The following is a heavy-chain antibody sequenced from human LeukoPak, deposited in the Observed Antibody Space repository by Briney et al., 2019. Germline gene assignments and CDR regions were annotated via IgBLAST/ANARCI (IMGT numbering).Heavy chain of an antibody. J-gene: IGHJ3*02. CDR3: ARDQITPYYDSSGWPIAHVAFDI. CDR2: INPSGGST. V-gene: IGHV1-46*01. CDR1: GYTFTSYY. Sequence: GASVKVSCKASGYTFTSYYMHWVRQAPGQGLEWMGIINPSGGSTSYAQKFQGRVTMTRDTSTSTVYMELSSLRSEDTAVYYCARDQITPYYDSSGWPIAHVAFDIWGQGTMVTVSS. D-gene: IGHD3-22*01.